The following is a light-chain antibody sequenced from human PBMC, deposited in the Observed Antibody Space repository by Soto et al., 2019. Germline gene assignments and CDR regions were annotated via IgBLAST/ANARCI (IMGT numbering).Light chain of an antibody. CDR3: QQYGGSPRIT. CDR2: DAS. V-gene: IGKV3-11*01. J-gene: IGKJ5*01. CDR1: QSVSSY. Sequence: EIVLTQSPATLSLSPGERATLSCRSSQSVSSYLAWYQQKPSQAPRLLIYDASNRATGIPARFSGSGSGTDFTLTISSLEPEDFAVYYCQQYGGSPRITFGQGTRLEIK.